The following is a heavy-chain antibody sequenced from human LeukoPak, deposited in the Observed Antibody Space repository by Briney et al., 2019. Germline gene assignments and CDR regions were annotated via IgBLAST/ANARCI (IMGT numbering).Heavy chain of an antibody. CDR1: VFTFDDYA. CDR2: ISWNSGSI. J-gene: IGHJ5*02. Sequence: GGSLRLSCAASVFTFDDYAMHWVRQAPGKGLEWVSGISWNSGSIGYADSVKGRFTISRDNAKNSLYLQMNSLGAEDMALYYCAKSGEPGCFDPWGQGTLVTVSS. V-gene: IGHV3-9*03. CDR3: AKSGEPGCFDP. D-gene: IGHD1-14*01.